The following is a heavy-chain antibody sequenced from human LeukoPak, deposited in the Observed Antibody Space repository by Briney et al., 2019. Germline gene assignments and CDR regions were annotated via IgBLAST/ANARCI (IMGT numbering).Heavy chain of an antibody. CDR3: ARGITMVRGVIRKTYSWFDP. Sequence: PSETLSLTCAVYGGSFSGSYWGWVRQPPGKGLGWIGEIKHSGSNTYNPSLKGGATISVDTSKKQFFFNLRSVAAADTAVYYCARGITMVRGVIRKTYSWFDPWGQGTLVTVSS. J-gene: IGHJ5*02. V-gene: IGHV4-34*01. D-gene: IGHD3-10*01. CDR2: IKHSGSN. CDR1: GGSFSGSY.